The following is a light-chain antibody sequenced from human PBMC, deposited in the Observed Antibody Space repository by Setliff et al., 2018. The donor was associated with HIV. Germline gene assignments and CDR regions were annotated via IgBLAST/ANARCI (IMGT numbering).Light chain of an antibody. Sequence: QSVLTQPRSVSGSPGQSVTFSCTGSSSDVGAYNFVSWYQQHPGKAPKLIIYDVYKRPSGVPDRFSGSKSGDTASLTISGLQSEDEADYYCCSYAGTYTYIFGTGTKV. CDR3: CSYAGTYTYI. CDR2: DVY. CDR1: SSDVGAYNF. V-gene: IGLV2-11*01. J-gene: IGLJ1*01.